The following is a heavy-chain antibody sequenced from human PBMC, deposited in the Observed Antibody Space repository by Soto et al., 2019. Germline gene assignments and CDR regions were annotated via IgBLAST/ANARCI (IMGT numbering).Heavy chain of an antibody. CDR1: GVSISSSQW. J-gene: IGHJ6*02. CDR2: IYHNERT. V-gene: IGHV4-4*02. CDR3: GRTKDYFYGVDV. Sequence: QVQLQESGPGLVKPSGTLSLTCAVSGVSISSSQWWSWVRQPPGKGLEWIGEIYHNERTNYSPSLKARRTMSLDRSKNQVSLNLSSVTAADTATYYCGRTKDYFYGVDVWGQGTTVTVSS.